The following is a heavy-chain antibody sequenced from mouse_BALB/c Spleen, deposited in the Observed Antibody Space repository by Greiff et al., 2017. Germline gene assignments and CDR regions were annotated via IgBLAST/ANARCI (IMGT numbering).Heavy chain of an antibody. D-gene: IGHD1-1*01. CDR1: GFTFSSFG. CDR2: ISSGSSTI. Sequence: EVKLMESGGGLVQPGGSRKLSCAASGFTFSSFGMHWVRQAPEKGLEWVAYISSGSSTIYYADTVKGRFTISRDNPKNTLFLQMTSLRSEDTAMYYCARPTVYAMDYWGQGTSVTVSS. J-gene: IGHJ4*01. V-gene: IGHV5-17*02. CDR3: ARPTVYAMDY.